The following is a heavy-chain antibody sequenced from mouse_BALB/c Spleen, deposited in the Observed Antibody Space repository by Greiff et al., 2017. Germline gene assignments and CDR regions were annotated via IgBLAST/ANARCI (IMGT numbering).Heavy chain of an antibody. CDR1: GFTFSSYY. V-gene: IGHV5-6-2*01. CDR3: ARRGYGSSYDAMDY. J-gene: IGHJ4*01. CDR2: INSNGGST. D-gene: IGHD1-1*01. Sequence: EVKLVESGGGLVKLGGSLKLSCAASGFTFSSYYMSWVRQTPEKRLELVAAINSNGGSTYYPDTVKGRFTISRDNAKNTLYLQMSSLKSEDTALYYCARRGYGSSYDAMDYWGQGTSVTVSS.